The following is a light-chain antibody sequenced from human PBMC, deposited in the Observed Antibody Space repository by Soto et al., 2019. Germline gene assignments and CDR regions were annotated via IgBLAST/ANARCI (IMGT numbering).Light chain of an antibody. V-gene: IGKV3-15*01. Sequence: EIVMTQSPATLSVSPGERTTLSCRASQNIKTNLAWYQQKPGQAPRLLIYGASTRATAIPARFSSSGSGTEFTLTISSLQSEDFAVYYCQQYNDWPPRTFGQGTKVEIK. CDR2: GAS. CDR3: QQYNDWPPRT. J-gene: IGKJ1*01. CDR1: QNIKTN.